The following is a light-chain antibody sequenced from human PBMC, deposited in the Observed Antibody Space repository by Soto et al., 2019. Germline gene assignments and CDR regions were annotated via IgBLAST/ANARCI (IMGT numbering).Light chain of an antibody. Sequence: DIQMTQSPSTLSASVGDRVTITCRASQSISSWLAWYQQKPGKAPKLLIYKASSLESGVPSRFSGSGSGTEFTLTISSLQPHDFATYYCQQYNSYSPTFGGGTKVEIK. J-gene: IGKJ4*01. CDR3: QQYNSYSPT. CDR2: KAS. V-gene: IGKV1-5*03. CDR1: QSISSW.